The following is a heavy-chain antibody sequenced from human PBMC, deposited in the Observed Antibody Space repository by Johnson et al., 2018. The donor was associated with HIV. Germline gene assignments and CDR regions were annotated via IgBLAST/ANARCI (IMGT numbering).Heavy chain of an antibody. CDR3: ARGHTWPKVGFDC. J-gene: IGHJ3*01. D-gene: IGHD2-2*02. V-gene: IGHV3-30*02. CDR2: IRHDGNNK. Sequence: QVQLVESGGGVVQPGWSLRLSCAVSGFTFSGYGMHWVRQTPGKGLEWVAFIRHDGNNKYYAESMKGRLIISRDNSKNMLYLEMQRLTSEDTAVYYCARGHTWPKVGFDCWGQGTMVTVSS. CDR1: GFTFSGYG.